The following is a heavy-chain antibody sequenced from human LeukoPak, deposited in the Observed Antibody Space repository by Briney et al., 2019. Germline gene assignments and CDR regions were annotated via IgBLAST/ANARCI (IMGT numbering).Heavy chain of an antibody. Sequence: SVKVSCKASGGTFSSYAISWVRQAPGQGLEWMGGIIPIFGTANYAQKFQGRVTITTDESTSTAYMELSSLRSEDTTVYYCAEHGSGSYYNVWFDPWGQGTLVTVSS. D-gene: IGHD3-10*01. J-gene: IGHJ5*02. CDR1: GGTFSSYA. V-gene: IGHV1-69*05. CDR2: IIPIFGTA. CDR3: AEHGSGSYYNVWFDP.